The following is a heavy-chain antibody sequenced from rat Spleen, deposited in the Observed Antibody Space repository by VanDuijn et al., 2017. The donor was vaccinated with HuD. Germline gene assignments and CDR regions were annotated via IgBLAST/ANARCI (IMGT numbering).Heavy chain of an antibody. J-gene: IGHJ2*01. Sequence: EVQLVETGGGLVQPGESLKLSCVASGFTFSSYWIYWIRQAPGEGLEWVSSISPDGGSTYYPDSVKGRFTISRDNAENTVYLQMNSLRSEDTATYYCTTGNYGFDYWGQGVMVTVSS. V-gene: IGHV5-58*01. CDR2: ISPDGGST. CDR3: TTGNYGFDY. D-gene: IGHD1-11*01. CDR1: GFTFSSYW.